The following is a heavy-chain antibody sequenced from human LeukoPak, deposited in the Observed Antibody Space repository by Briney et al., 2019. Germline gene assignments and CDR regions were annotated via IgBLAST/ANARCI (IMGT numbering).Heavy chain of an antibody. V-gene: IGHV3-23*01. CDR3: ARESGFRGDAFDI. Sequence: GGTLRLSCAASGFTFSSYAMSWVRQAPGKGLEWVSGIPGGGTSTHYADSVKGRFTISRDNSKYTLYLQMNSLRAEDTAVYYCARESGFRGDAFDIWGQGTMVTVSS. CDR2: IPGGGTST. D-gene: IGHD3-10*01. J-gene: IGHJ3*02. CDR1: GFTFSSYA.